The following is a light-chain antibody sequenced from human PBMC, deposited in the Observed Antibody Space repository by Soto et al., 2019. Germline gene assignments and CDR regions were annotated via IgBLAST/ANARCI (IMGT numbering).Light chain of an antibody. CDR3: SSYAGSSNV. CDR2: GNS. V-gene: IGLV1-44*01. Sequence: QSVLTQPPSASGTPGQRVTLSCSGSSSNIGFNAVNWYQQLPGTAPKLLMHGNSQRPSGVPDRFSGSKSGTSASLTVSGLQAEDEADYYCSSYAGSSNVFGTGTKLTVL. CDR1: SSNIGFNA. J-gene: IGLJ1*01.